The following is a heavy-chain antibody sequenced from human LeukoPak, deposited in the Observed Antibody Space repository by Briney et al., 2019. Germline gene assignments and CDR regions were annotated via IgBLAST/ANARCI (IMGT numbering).Heavy chain of an antibody. V-gene: IGHV4-4*07. J-gene: IGHJ4*02. CDR3: ARGVVVAGLRYYFDS. CDR2: IYGTGST. CDR1: GGSISSYY. D-gene: IGHD6-19*01. Sequence: SETLSLTCTVSGGSISSYYWSWIRQPAGKGLEWIGRIYGTGSTKYSPSLESRLTMSLDTSEDQFSLKLTSMTAADTAVYYCARGVVVAGLRYYFDSWGQGSLVSVSS.